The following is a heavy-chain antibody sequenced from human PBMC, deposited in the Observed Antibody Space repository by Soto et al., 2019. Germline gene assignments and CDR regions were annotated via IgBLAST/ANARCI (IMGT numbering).Heavy chain of an antibody. J-gene: IGHJ4*02. Sequence: GGSLRLSCAASGLTVSSNYMSWVRQAPGKGLEWVSVIYSGGSAYYADAVKGRFSISRDNSKNTMYLQMNSLRAEDTAVYYCARTNIAVAGTDYFDYWGQGTQVTVS. CDR1: GLTVSSNY. D-gene: IGHD6-19*01. CDR3: ARTNIAVAGTDYFDY. CDR2: IYSGGSA. V-gene: IGHV3-53*01.